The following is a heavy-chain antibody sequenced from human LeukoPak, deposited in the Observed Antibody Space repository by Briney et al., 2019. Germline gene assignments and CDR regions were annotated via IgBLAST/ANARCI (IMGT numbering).Heavy chain of an antibody. CDR1: GFTFSSYS. CDR2: ISSSSSYI. CDR3: ARSFDSSSLYFIATNFDY. Sequence: GGSLRLSCAASGFTFSSYSMNWVREAPGKGLEWVSSISSSSSYIYYADSVRGRFTISRDNAKNSLYLQMNSLRAEDTAVYYCARSFDSSSLYFIATNFDYWGQGTLVTASS. J-gene: IGHJ4*02. D-gene: IGHD6-13*01. V-gene: IGHV3-21*01.